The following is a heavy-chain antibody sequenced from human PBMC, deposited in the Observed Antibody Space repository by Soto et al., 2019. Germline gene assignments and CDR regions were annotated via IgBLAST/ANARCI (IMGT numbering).Heavy chain of an antibody. Sequence: GGSLRLSCAASGFTFSSYAMSWVRQAPGKGLEWVSAISGSGGSTYYADSVKGRFTISRDNSKNTLYLQMNSLRAEDTAVYYCAKQPGSNPTYYYYYMDVWGKGTTVTVSS. CDR2: ISGSGGST. CDR1: GFTFSSYA. D-gene: IGHD3-16*02. V-gene: IGHV3-23*01. J-gene: IGHJ6*03. CDR3: AKQPGSNPTYYYYYMDV.